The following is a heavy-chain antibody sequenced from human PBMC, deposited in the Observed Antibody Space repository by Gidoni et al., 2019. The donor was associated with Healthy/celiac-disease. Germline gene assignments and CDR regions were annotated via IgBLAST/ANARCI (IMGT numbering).Heavy chain of an antibody. CDR2: ISSNGGST. D-gene: IGHD4-17*01. Sequence: EVQLVVSGGGLVQPGGSLSLSCSASGLTPSRHAMHWVRQAPGKGLEYVSAISSNGGSTYYADSVKGRFTISRDNSKNTLYLQMSRLRAEDTAVYYCVKAPGVVYGGIPAFDYWGQGTLVTVSS. J-gene: IGHJ4*02. CDR3: VKAPGVVYGGIPAFDY. V-gene: IGHV3-64D*06. CDR1: GLTPSRHA.